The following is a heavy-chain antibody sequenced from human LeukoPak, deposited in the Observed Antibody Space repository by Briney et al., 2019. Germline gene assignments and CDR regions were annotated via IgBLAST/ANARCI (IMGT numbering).Heavy chain of an antibody. J-gene: IGHJ4*02. D-gene: IGHD3-3*01. CDR3: AGTIFGVVIPRWDY. V-gene: IGHV4-4*02. CDR2: IYHSGST. Sequence: SETLSLTCAVSGGSISSNNWWSWVRQPPGKGLEWIGEIYHSGSTNYNPSLKSRVTISVHKSKNQFSLKLSSVTAADTAVYYCAGTIFGVVIPRWDYWGQGTLVTVSS. CDR1: GGSISSNNW.